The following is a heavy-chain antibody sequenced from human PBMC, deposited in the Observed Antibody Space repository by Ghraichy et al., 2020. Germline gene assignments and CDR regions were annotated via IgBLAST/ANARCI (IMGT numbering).Heavy chain of an antibody. CDR1: GGSISSSSYY. CDR2: IYYSGST. D-gene: IGHD3-10*01. J-gene: IGHJ6*02. Sequence: SETLSLTCTVSGGSISSSSYYWGWIRQPPGKGLEWIGYIYYSGSTYYHPSLKSRVTISVDTSNNQFSLKLSSVTAADTAVYYCARDSARSGTYLYYYYGMDVWGQGTTVTVSS. CDR3: ARDSARSGTYLYYYYGMDV. V-gene: IGHV4-31*03.